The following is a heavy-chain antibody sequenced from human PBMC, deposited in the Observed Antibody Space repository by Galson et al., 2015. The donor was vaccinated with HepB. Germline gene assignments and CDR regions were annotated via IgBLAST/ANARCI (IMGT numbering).Heavy chain of an antibody. CDR2: ISGSGGNT. Sequence: SLRLSCAASGFPFSTYSMHWVRQAPGKGLEWVSGISGSGGNTYYADSVKGRFTISRDNSKNTLYLQVNSLRAKDTAVYYCAKVSTSGWYSDWFDPWGQGTLVTVSS. J-gene: IGHJ5*02. CDR1: GFPFSTYS. CDR3: AKVSTSGWYSDWFDP. D-gene: IGHD6-19*01. V-gene: IGHV3-23*01.